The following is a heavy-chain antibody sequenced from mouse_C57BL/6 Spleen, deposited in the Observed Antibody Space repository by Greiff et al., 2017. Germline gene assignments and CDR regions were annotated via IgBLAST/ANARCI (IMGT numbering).Heavy chain of an antibody. J-gene: IGHJ3*01. D-gene: IGHD1-1*01. CDR1: GYSITSGYY. V-gene: IGHV3-6*01. Sequence: VQLQQSGPGLVKPSQSLSLTCSVTGYSITSGYYWNWIRQFPGNKLEWMGYISYDGSNNYNPSLKNRISITRDTSKNQFFLKLNSVTTEDTATYYCASSRGAWFAYWGQGTPVTVSA. CDR3: ASSRGAWFAY. CDR2: ISYDGSN.